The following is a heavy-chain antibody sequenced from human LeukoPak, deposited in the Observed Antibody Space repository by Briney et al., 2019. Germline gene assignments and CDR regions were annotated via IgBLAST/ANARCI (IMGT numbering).Heavy chain of an antibody. V-gene: IGHV3-33*08. CDR3: ARGSGFDY. CDR2: IWYDGSNK. CDR1: GFTFSSYW. J-gene: IGHJ4*02. Sequence: GGSLRLSCAASGFTFSSYWMSWVRQAPGKGLEWVAVIWYDGSNKYYADSVKGRFTISRDNSKNTLYLQMNSLRAEDTAVYYCARGSGFDYWGQGTLVTVSS. D-gene: IGHD6-19*01.